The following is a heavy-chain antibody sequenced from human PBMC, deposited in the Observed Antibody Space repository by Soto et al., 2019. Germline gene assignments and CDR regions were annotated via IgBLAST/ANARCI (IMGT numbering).Heavy chain of an antibody. CDR2: MNPNTGNS. D-gene: IGHD1-1*01. Sequence: ASVKVSCKAFGYTFTSYYMYWVRQATGQGLEWMGWMNPNTGNSAYAQKFQGRVTVTSDTSINTVHMELSSLRSEDTAVYYCARRAETNGWNGFGADKYYFDFWGQGTLVTVSS. CDR1: GYTFTSYY. CDR3: ARRAETNGWNGFGADKYYFDF. V-gene: IGHV1-8*01. J-gene: IGHJ4*02.